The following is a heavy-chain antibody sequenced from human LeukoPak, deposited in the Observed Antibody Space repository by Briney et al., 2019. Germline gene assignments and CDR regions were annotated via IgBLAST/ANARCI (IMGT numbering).Heavy chain of an antibody. Sequence: GGSLRLSCAASGISISTTYMSWVRQAPGKGPEWVAILDSTDRTYYGDSVKGRFTISRDNSKNTLYLQMNSLRAEDTAVYYCARTIVGATNDAFDIWGQGTMVTVSS. V-gene: IGHV3-53*01. CDR3: ARTIVGATNDAFDI. J-gene: IGHJ3*02. D-gene: IGHD1-26*01. CDR1: GISISTTY. CDR2: LDSTDRT.